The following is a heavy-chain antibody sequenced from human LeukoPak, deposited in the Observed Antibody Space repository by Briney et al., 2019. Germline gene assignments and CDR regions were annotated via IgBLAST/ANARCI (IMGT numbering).Heavy chain of an antibody. Sequence: SETLSLTCTVSGGSISSYYWSWIRQPPGKGLEWIRYIYYSGSTNYNPSLKSRVTISVDTSKNQFSLKLSSVTAADTAVYYCASSDRVVSPFDYWGQGTLVTVSS. J-gene: IGHJ4*02. V-gene: IGHV4-59*01. CDR2: IYYSGST. CDR3: ASSDRVVSPFDY. D-gene: IGHD3-3*01. CDR1: GGSISSYY.